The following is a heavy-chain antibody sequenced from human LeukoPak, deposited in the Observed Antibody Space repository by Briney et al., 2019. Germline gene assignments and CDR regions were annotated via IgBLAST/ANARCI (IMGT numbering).Heavy chain of an antibody. J-gene: IGHJ4*02. CDR1: GFTFSSYA. CDR2: ISGSGGST. Sequence: GGSLRLSCAASGFTFSSYAMSWVRQAPGKGLEWVSAISGSGGSTYYADSVKGRFTISRDNSKNTLYLQMNSLRAEDSAVYYCAKRQFISGWFKFFDSWGQGTLVTVSS. D-gene: IGHD6-19*01. CDR3: AKRQFISGWFKFFDS. V-gene: IGHV3-23*01.